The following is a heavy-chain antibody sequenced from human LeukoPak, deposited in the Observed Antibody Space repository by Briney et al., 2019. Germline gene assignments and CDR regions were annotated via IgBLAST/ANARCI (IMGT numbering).Heavy chain of an antibody. J-gene: IGHJ4*02. Sequence: GASVKVSCKASGYTFTSYDINWVRQATGQGLEWMGWMNPNSGNTGYAQKFQGRVTMTRNTSISTAYMELSSLRSEDTAVYYCARVVATRWVLGSYPSLGYWGQGTLVTVSS. CDR3: ARVVATRWVLGSYPSLGY. CDR2: MNPNSGNT. V-gene: IGHV1-8*01. CDR1: GYTFTSYD. D-gene: IGHD3-16*02.